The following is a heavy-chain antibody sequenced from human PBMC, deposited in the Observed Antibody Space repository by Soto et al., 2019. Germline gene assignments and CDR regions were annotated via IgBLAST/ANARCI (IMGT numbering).Heavy chain of an antibody. D-gene: IGHD4-17*01. V-gene: IGHV3-7*01. CDR2: IKQDGSEK. CDR1: GFTFSSYW. Sequence: GGSLRLSCAASGFTFSSYWMSWVRQAPGKGLEWVANIKQDGSEKYYVDSVKGRFTISRDNAKNSLYLQMNSLRAEDTAVYYCARDTTSWGVMTTLTSGMDVWGKGTTVTVSS. J-gene: IGHJ6*03. CDR3: ARDTTSWGVMTTLTSGMDV.